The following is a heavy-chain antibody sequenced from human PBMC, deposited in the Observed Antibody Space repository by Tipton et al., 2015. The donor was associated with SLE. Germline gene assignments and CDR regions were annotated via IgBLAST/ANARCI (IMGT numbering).Heavy chain of an antibody. CDR2: IHYSGST. V-gene: IGHV4-39*07. J-gene: IGHJ4*02. CDR3: ARTEQGTGSYYRLVFEI. Sequence: TLSLTCTVSGGSIRSDDYYWGWIRQPPGRGLEWIGSIHYSGSTYDNPSFKSRVTISVDTSKNQFSLKLSSGTAADTAVYYCARTEQGTGSYYRLVFEIWGQGTLVTVSS. CDR1: GGSIRSDDYY. D-gene: IGHD3-10*01.